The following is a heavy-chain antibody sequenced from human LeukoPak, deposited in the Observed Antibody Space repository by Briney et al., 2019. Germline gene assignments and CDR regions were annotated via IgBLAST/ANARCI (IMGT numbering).Heavy chain of an antibody. V-gene: IGHV1-18*01. Sequence: GASVKVSCKASGYTFTSYGSSWVRQAPCKGLEWMGCISAYNGSTNYAQKLQGRVTMTTDTSTSTAYMELRSLRSDDTAVYYCAIPRYSYGHGFWFDPWGQGTLVTVSS. J-gene: IGHJ5*02. CDR2: ISAYNGST. CDR1: GYTFTSYG. CDR3: AIPRYSYGHGFWFDP. D-gene: IGHD5-18*01.